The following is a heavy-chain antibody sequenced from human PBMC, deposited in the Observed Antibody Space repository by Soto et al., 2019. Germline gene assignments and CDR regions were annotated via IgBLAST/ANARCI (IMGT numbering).Heavy chain of an antibody. D-gene: IGHD1-26*01. V-gene: IGHV3-30*18. CDR3: AKDEGVGGTLGLFDS. Sequence: QVQLVESGGGAVQPGASLRLSCVASGFDFTYYAMHWVRQAPGKGLESVAVMSSDGSKIHHTDSVKGRFTISRGNSKNTVSLLMHSLRKAHTAVYFCAKDEGVGGTLGLFDSWGQGTLVSVSS. CDR1: GFDFTYYA. CDR2: MSSDGSKI. J-gene: IGHJ4*02.